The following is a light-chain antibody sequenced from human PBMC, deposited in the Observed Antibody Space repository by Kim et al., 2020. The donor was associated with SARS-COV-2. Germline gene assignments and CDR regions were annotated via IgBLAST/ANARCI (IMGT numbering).Light chain of an antibody. Sequence: SSELTQDPAVSVALGQTVRITCQGDSLRSYYASWYQQKPGQAPVLVIYGKNNRPSGIPDRFSGSSSGNTASLTITGPQAEDEADYYCNSRDSSGNHHWVFGGGTQLTVL. CDR2: GKN. CDR1: SLRSYY. CDR3: NSRDSSGNHHWV. J-gene: IGLJ3*02. V-gene: IGLV3-19*01.